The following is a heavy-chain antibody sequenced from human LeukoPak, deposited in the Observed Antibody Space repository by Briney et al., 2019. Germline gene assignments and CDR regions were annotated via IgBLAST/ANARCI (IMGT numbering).Heavy chain of an antibody. CDR3: ARDSGYVRYNWFDP. D-gene: IGHD5-12*01. V-gene: IGHV4-30-4*01. Sequence: PSQTLSLTCTVSGGSISSGDYFWSWIRQPPGKGLEWIGCIYGSGSTYYNPSLKSRVTISVDTSKNQFSLILSSVSAADTAVYYCARDSGYVRYNWFDPWGQGTLVTVSS. CDR1: GGSISSGDYF. J-gene: IGHJ5*02. CDR2: IYGSGST.